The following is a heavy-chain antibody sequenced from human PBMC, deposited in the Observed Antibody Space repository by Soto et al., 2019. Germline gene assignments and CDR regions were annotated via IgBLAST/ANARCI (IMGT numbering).Heavy chain of an antibody. CDR1: GGTFSSYA. V-gene: IGHV1-69*13. D-gene: IGHD6-19*01. J-gene: IGHJ4*02. Sequence: SVKVSCKASGGTFSSYAISWVRQAPGQGLEWMGGIIPIFGTANYAQKIQGRVTITADESTSTAYMELSSLRSEDTAVYYCSRDSTVAGLGFDYWGQGNLVTVSS. CDR2: IIPIFGTA. CDR3: SRDSTVAGLGFDY.